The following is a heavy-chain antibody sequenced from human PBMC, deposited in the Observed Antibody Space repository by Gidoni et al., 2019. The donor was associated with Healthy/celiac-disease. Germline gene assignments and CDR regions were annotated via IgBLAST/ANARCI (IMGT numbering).Heavy chain of an antibody. D-gene: IGHD2-2*02. J-gene: IGHJ6*02. CDR3: ARGLDIVVVPAAIRAPYYYYGMDV. CDR2: INPSGCSP. Sequence: QVQLVQSGAEVNKPGASVKVSCKASGYTFTSYYMHWVRQAPGQGLEWMGIINPSGCSPSYAQKFQGRVTITRDTSTSTVYMELSSLRSEDTAVYYCARGLDIVVVPAAIRAPYYYYGMDVWGQGTTVTVSS. V-gene: IGHV1-46*01. CDR1: GYTFTSYY.